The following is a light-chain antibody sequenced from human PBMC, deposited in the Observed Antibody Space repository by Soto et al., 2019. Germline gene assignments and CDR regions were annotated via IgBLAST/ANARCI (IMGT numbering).Light chain of an antibody. CDR2: AAS. J-gene: IGKJ5*01. Sequence: IQLTQSPYSLSASVGDSVTITCRASQGISSFLAWYQQKPGKAPKLLIYAASTLQSGVPSRFSGSGSGTDFTLTISSLQPEDFATYFCQQLNSYPITFGQGTRLEIK. V-gene: IGKV1-9*01. CDR1: QGISSF. CDR3: QQLNSYPIT.